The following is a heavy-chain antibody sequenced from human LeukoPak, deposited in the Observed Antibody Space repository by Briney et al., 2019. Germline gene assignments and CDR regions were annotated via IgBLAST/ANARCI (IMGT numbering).Heavy chain of an antibody. J-gene: IGHJ5*02. CDR3: ARDPRGIVGANHNWFDP. Sequence: GGSLRLSCAASGFTFSSYWMSWVRQAPGKGLEWVANIKQDGSEKYYVDSVKGRFTISRDNARNSLYLQMNSLSAEDTAVYYCARDPRGIVGANHNWFDPWGQGTLVTVSS. V-gene: IGHV3-7*03. CDR1: GFTFSSYW. CDR2: IKQDGSEK. D-gene: IGHD1-26*01.